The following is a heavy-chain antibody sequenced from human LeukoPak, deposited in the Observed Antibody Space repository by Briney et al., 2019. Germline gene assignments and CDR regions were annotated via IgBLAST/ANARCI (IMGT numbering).Heavy chain of an antibody. CDR2: ISSNGSST. CDR3: AREGSSGYYFDY. Sequence: GSLRLSCAASGFTFSSYAMHWVRQAPGKGLEYVSAISSNGSSTYYANSVKGRFTISRDNSKNTLYLQMGSLRAEDMAVYYCAREGSSGYYFDYWGQGTLVTVSS. D-gene: IGHD3-22*01. J-gene: IGHJ4*02. V-gene: IGHV3-64*01. CDR1: GFTFSSYA.